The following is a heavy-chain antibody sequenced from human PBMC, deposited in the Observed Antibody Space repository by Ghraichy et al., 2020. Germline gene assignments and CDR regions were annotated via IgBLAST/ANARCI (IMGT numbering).Heavy chain of an antibody. Sequence: GSLRLSCAASGFTFSNYGMHWVRQAPGKGLEWVALIWYDGSDKSITDTVKGRFTISRENSKNTLYLQMNSLRAEDTAVYYCARHKEYSSGWRGGNYYVMDVWGQGTTVTVSS. D-gene: IGHD6-19*01. CDR2: IWYDGSDK. CDR3: ARHKEYSSGWRGGNYYVMDV. CDR1: GFTFSNYG. J-gene: IGHJ6*02. V-gene: IGHV3-33*01.